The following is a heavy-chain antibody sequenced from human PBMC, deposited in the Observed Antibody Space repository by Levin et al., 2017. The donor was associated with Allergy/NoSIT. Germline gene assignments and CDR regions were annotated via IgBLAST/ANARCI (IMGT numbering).Heavy chain of an antibody. D-gene: IGHD6-19*01. CDR2: IKSKSDGGTA. CDR1: GFIFSNVW. Sequence: NAGGSLRLSCAASGFIFSNVWMSWVRQAPGKGLEWVGRIKSKSDGGTADYSAPVKGRFTISRDDSKNMLYLQMNSLKTEDTAVYYCNTAKQWLAINYWGQGTLVTVSS. J-gene: IGHJ4*02. V-gene: IGHV3-15*01. CDR3: NTAKQWLAINY.